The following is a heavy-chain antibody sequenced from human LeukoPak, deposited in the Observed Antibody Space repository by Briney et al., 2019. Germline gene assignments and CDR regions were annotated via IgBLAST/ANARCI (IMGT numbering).Heavy chain of an antibody. CDR2: ISSSSYI. Sequence: PGGSLRLSCAASGFTFSSYSMNWVRQAPGKGLEWVSSISSSSYIYYADSVKGRFTISRDNAKNSLYLQMNSLRAEDTAVYFCARWDSSGCLDYWGQGTLVTVSS. CDR1: GFTFSSYS. J-gene: IGHJ4*02. CDR3: ARWDSSGCLDY. D-gene: IGHD3-22*01. V-gene: IGHV3-21*04.